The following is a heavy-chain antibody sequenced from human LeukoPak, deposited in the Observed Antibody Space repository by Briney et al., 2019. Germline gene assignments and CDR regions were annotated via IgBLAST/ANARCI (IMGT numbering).Heavy chain of an antibody. CDR1: GFTFSSYA. CDR3: VKGGSYSLGGDY. D-gene: IGHD1-26*01. V-gene: IGHV3-64D*06. Sequence: PGGSLRLSCSASGFTFSSYAMHWVRQARGKGLEYVSAISSNGGSTYYADSVKGRFTNSRDNSKNTLYLQMSSLRAEDTAVYYCVKGGSYSLGGDYWGQGTLVTVSS. J-gene: IGHJ4*02. CDR2: ISSNGGST.